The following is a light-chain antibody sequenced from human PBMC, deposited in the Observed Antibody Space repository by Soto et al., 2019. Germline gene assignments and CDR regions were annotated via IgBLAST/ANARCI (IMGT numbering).Light chain of an antibody. CDR3: QKYSSVPV. CDR1: QGINNY. V-gene: IGKV1-27*01. Sequence: DIPMTQSPSSLSASVGDRVTITCRARQGINNYVAWYQQKPGKPPKLLIYAASTLQSGVPSRFSGSGSGTDFTLTINSLQPEDVATYSCQKYSSVPVFGPGTKVDIK. CDR2: AAS. J-gene: IGKJ3*01.